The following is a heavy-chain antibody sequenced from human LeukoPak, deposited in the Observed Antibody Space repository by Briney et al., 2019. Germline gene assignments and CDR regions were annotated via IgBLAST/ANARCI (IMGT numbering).Heavy chain of an antibody. CDR1: GGSISSGGYY. Sequence: PSQTLSLTCTVSGGSISSGGYYWSWIRQPPGKGLEWIGYIYHSGSTYYNPSLKSRVTISVDRSKNQFSLKLSSVTAADTAVYYCARGGDTAMGPDYWGQGTLVTVSS. J-gene: IGHJ4*02. D-gene: IGHD5-18*01. CDR3: ARGGDTAMGPDY. V-gene: IGHV4-30-2*01. CDR2: IYHSGST.